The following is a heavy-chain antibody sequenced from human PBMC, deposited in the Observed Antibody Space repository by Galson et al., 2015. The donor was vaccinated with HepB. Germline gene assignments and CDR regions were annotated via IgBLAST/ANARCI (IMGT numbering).Heavy chain of an antibody. V-gene: IGHV3-7*01. CDR1: GFTFSSYW. CDR2: IKQDGSEK. J-gene: IGHJ3*02. D-gene: IGHD1-26*01. CDR3: ARDSSVVGGTFVGFDI. Sequence: SLRLSCAASGFTFSSYWMSWVRQAPGKGLEWAANIKQDGSEKYYVDSVKGRFTISRDNAKNSLYLQMNSLRAEDTAVYYCARDSSVVGGTFVGFDIWGQGTMVTVSS.